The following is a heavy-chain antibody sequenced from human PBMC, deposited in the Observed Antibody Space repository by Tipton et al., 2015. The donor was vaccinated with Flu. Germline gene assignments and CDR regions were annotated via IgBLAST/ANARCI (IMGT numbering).Heavy chain of an antibody. D-gene: IGHD3-22*01. V-gene: IGHV4-38-2*01. CDR3: ARPYYYDSSGYYYFNPGGYYFDY. CDR1: GYSIFSGYY. CDR2: ICHSGST. J-gene: IGHJ4*02. Sequence: TLSLTCAVSGYSIFSGYYWGWIRQPPGKGLEWIGSICHSGSTYYSPSLKSRVTISVDTSKNQFSLKLSSVTAADTAVYYCARPYYYDSSGYYYFNPGGYYFDYWGQGTLVTVSS.